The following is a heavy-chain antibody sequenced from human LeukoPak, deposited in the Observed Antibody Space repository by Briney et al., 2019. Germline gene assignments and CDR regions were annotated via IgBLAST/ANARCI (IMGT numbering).Heavy chain of an antibody. D-gene: IGHD4-23*01. CDR3: AREKNGNEPFDY. Sequence: SETLSLTCAVYGGSFSGYYWSWIRQPPGKGLEWIGEINHSGSTNYNPSLKSRVTISVDMSKNQFSLKLSSVTAADTAVYYCAREKNGNEPFDYWGQGTLVTVSS. J-gene: IGHJ4*02. CDR2: INHSGST. V-gene: IGHV4-34*01. CDR1: GGSFSGYY.